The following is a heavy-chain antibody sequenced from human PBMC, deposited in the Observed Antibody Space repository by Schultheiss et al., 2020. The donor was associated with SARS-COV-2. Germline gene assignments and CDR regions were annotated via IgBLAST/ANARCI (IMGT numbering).Heavy chain of an antibody. CDR1: GYTFTSYD. CDR2: MNPNSGNT. D-gene: IGHD3-3*01. Sequence: ASVKVSCKASGYTFTSYDINWVRQATGQGLEWMGWMNPNSGNTGYAQKFQGRVTMTTDTSTSTAYMELRSLRSDDTAVYYCARGGYYDFWKTFYYYYMDVWGKGTTVTVSS. V-gene: IGHV1-8*01. J-gene: IGHJ6*03. CDR3: ARGGYYDFWKTFYYYYMDV.